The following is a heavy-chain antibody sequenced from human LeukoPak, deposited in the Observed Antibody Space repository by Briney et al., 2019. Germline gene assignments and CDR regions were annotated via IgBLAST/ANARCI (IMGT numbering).Heavy chain of an antibody. D-gene: IGHD4-17*01. Sequence: SETLSLTCAVYGGSFSGYYWSWIRQPPGKGLEWIGEINHSGSTNYNPSLKSRVTISVDTSKNQFSLRLSSVTAADTAVYYCARLDYGGYWGQGTLATVSS. V-gene: IGHV4-34*01. CDR3: ARLDYGGY. CDR2: INHSGST. J-gene: IGHJ4*02. CDR1: GGSFSGYY.